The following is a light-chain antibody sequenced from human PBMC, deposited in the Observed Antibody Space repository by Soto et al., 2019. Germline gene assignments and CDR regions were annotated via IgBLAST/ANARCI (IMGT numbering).Light chain of an antibody. CDR2: GAS. J-gene: IGKJ1*01. CDR3: QQYYDWPWT. Sequence: EKVMTQSPGSLSVSPGERAALSCRASHSVGSNLAWYQRKPGQAPRLLIYGASTRATGIPSRFSGSGSGTEFTLTISSLQSEDFAVYYCQQYYDWPWTFGQGTTVEIK. CDR1: HSVGSN. V-gene: IGKV3-15*01.